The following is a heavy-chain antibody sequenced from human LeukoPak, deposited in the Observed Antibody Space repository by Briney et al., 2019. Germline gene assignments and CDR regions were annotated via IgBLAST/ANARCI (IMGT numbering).Heavy chain of an antibody. J-gene: IGHJ5*02. Sequence: SEALSLTCTVSGGSISSYYWSWIRQPPGKGLEWIGYIYYSGSTNYNPSLKSRVTISVDTSKNQFSLKLSSVTAADTAVYYCARRDYDFWSGKNWFDPWGQGTLVTVSS. D-gene: IGHD3-3*01. V-gene: IGHV4-59*01. CDR3: ARRDYDFWSGKNWFDP. CDR2: IYYSGST. CDR1: GGSISSYY.